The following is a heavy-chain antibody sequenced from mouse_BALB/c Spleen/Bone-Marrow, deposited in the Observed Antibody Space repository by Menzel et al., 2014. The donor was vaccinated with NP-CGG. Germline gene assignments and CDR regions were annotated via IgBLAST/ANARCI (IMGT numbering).Heavy chain of an antibody. CDR2: INPESSTI. Sequence: EVMLVESGGGLVQPGGSLKLSYTASGFDFSRYWMSWVRQAPGKGLQWIGEINPESSTINYTPSLKDKFIISRDNAKNTLYLQMNKVRSEDTALYYCARLTYYGLSDYWGQGTTLTVSS. CDR1: GFDFSRYW. V-gene: IGHV4-1*02. D-gene: IGHD1-2*01. CDR3: ARLTYYGLSDY. J-gene: IGHJ2*01.